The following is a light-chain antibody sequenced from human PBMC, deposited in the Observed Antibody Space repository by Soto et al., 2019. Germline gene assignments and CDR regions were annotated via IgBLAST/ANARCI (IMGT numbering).Light chain of an antibody. V-gene: IGLV1-40*01. Sequence: QSALTQPPSVSGAPGQRVTISCTGSSSNIGADYDVHWYQQLPRTAPKLLIYGNSNRPSGVPDRFSGSKSGTSASLAITGLQAEDEADYYCQSYDSSLSGYVFGTGTKLTVL. CDR1: SSNIGADYD. CDR2: GNS. CDR3: QSYDSSLSGYV. J-gene: IGLJ1*01.